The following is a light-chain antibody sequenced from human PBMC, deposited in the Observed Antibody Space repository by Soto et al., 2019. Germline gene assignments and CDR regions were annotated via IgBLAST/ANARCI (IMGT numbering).Light chain of an antibody. CDR2: SNN. CDR1: SSNIGRNT. CDR3: AAWDDSLNAVV. Sequence: QAVVTQPPSASGTRGQRVTISCSGSSSNIGRNTVNWYQQLPGTAPKLLIYSNNQRPSGVPDRFSGSKSGTSASLAISGLQSEDEADYYCAAWDDSLNAVVFGGGTKVTVL. J-gene: IGLJ2*01. V-gene: IGLV1-44*01.